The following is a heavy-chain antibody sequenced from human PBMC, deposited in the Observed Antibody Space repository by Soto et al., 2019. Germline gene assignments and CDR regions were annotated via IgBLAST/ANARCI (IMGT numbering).Heavy chain of an antibody. CDR1: GYTFTSYD. CDR3: ATTQLLWFGELAAYNWFDP. V-gene: IGHV1-8*01. Sequence: QVQLVQSGAEVKKPGAPVQVSCKASGYTFTSYDINWVRKATGQGLEWMGWMNPNSGNTGYAQKFQGRVTMTRNTSRGTAYMELSSLRSEDTAVYYCATTQLLWFGELAAYNWFDPWGQGTLVTVSS. J-gene: IGHJ5*02. CDR2: MNPNSGNT. D-gene: IGHD3-10*01.